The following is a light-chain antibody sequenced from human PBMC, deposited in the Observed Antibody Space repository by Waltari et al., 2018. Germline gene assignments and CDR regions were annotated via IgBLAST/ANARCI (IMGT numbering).Light chain of an antibody. J-gene: IGKJ2*01. CDR2: GAS. Sequence: EVVLTQSPATLSLSPGESATLSCRASQSLTKRYLAWYQQKPGQAPRLLIYGASSRAAGIPARFSGSGSATDFTLIISRLEPDDFAVYYCQQYGSSILYTFGQGTKLEIK. V-gene: IGKV3-20*01. CDR3: QQYGSSILYT. CDR1: QSLTKRY.